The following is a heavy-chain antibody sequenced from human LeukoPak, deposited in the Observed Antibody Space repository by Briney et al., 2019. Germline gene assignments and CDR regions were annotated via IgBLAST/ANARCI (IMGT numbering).Heavy chain of an antibody. D-gene: IGHD2-2*02. Sequence: GGSLRLSCAASGFTFSSYGMHWVRQAPGKGLEWVAVIWYDGSNKYYADSVKGRFTISRDNSKNTLYLQMNSLRAEDTAVYYCAKDGGVPAAITWRRTDYMDVWGKGTTVTVSS. V-gene: IGHV3-33*06. CDR1: GFTFSSYG. J-gene: IGHJ6*03. CDR3: AKDGGVPAAITWRRTDYMDV. CDR2: IWYDGSNK.